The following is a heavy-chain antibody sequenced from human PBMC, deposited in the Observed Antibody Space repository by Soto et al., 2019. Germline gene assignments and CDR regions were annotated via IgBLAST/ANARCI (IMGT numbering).Heavy chain of an antibody. CDR2: VYHTGDT. J-gene: IGHJ5*02. CDR1: GGTVASSHW. CDR3: AREIVTAGGNNYFDP. Sequence: PSETLSLTCGVSGGTVASSHWWSWVRQSPGGGLEWIGNVYHTGDTNLNPSLQSRVTISVDKSNNQFSLRLNSLTAADTAVYFCAREIVTAGGNNYFDPWGPGTLGAVSS. V-gene: IGHV4-4*02. D-gene: IGHD2-21*02.